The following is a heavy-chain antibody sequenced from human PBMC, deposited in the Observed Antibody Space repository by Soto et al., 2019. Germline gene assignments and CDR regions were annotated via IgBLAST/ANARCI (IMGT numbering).Heavy chain of an antibody. V-gene: IGHV3-48*03. CDR2: ISSSGSTI. CDR3: ARCQWLGSIAFDI. Sequence: VGSLSLSCAASGFTFSSYEMNWVRQAPGKGLEWVSYISSSGSTIYYADSVKGRFTISRDNAKNSLYLQMNSLRAEDTAVYYCARCQWLGSIAFDIWGQGTMVTVSS. D-gene: IGHD6-19*01. J-gene: IGHJ3*02. CDR1: GFTFSSYE.